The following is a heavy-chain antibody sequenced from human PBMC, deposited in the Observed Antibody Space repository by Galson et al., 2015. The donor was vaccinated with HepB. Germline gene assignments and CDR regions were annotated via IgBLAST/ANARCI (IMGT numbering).Heavy chain of an antibody. Sequence: SLRLSCAASGFTFNDYYMSWIRQAPGKGLEWVSYISNTGNTIYYADSVEGRFTISRDKAKNSLFLQMNSLRAEDTAVYYCARYCSSTSCYNGPNFDYWGQGTLVTVSS. CDR3: ARYCSSTSCYNGPNFDY. CDR2: ISNTGNTI. D-gene: IGHD2-2*02. J-gene: IGHJ4*02. CDR1: GFTFNDYY. V-gene: IGHV3-11*01.